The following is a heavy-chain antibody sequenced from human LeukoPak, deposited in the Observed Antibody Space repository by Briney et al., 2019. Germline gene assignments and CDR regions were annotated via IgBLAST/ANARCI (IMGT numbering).Heavy chain of an antibody. Sequence: SVKVSCKASGGTFSSYAISWVRQAPGQGLEWMGRIIPILGIANYAQKLQGRVTMTTDTSTSTAYMELRSLRSDDTAVYYCARDLGQLLWFGELLYNWFDPWGQGTLVTVSS. CDR3: ARDLGQLLWFGELLYNWFDP. V-gene: IGHV1-69*04. CDR1: GGTFSSYA. CDR2: IIPILGIA. J-gene: IGHJ5*02. D-gene: IGHD3-10*01.